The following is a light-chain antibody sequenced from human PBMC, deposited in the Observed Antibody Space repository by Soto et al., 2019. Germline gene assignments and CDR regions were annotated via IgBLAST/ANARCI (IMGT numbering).Light chain of an antibody. J-gene: IGLJ2*01. CDR3: SSYTSSSTLEVV. CDR2: EVS. Sequence: QSALTQPASVSGSPGQSITISCTGTSSDVGGYNYVSWYQQHPGKAPKLMIYEVSNRPSGVSNRFSGSTSGNTASLTISGRQAEDEADYYCSSYTSSSTLEVVFGGGTKLTVL. CDR1: SSDVGGYNY. V-gene: IGLV2-14*01.